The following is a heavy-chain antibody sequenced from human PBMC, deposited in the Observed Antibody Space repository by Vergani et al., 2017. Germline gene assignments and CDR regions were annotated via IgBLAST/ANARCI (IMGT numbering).Heavy chain of an antibody. Sequence: DVQLVQSGGGLIQPGGSLRLSCVVPGFTFSKYWMSWVRQDPGKGLEWVANIKREGSEENYGDAVRGRFTSSRDNAKNAVFLQMNSLRAEDTAVYYCASHEYGGDAYWGQGTLVTVSS. CDR3: ASHEYGGDAY. J-gene: IGHJ4*02. CDR2: IKREGSEE. D-gene: IGHD2/OR15-2a*01. CDR1: GFTFSKYW. V-gene: IGHV3-7*01.